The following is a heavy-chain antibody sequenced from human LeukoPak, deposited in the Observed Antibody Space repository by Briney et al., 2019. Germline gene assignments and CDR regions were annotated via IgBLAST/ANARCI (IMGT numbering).Heavy chain of an antibody. J-gene: IGHJ6*03. CDR2: IYTSGST. CDR3: ARDRDGYYYYYMDV. D-gene: IGHD5-24*01. Sequence: SETLSLTCTVSGGSISSGSYYWSWIRQPAGKGLEWIGRIYTSGSTNYNPSLKSRVTISVGTSKNQFSLKLSSVTAADTAVYYCARDRDGYYYYYMDVWGKGTTVTISS. CDR1: GGSISSGSYY. V-gene: IGHV4-61*02.